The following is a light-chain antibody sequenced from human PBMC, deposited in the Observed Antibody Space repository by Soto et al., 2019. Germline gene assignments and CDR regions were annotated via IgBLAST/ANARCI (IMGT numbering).Light chain of an antibody. V-gene: IGKV3-20*01. CDR2: DAS. Sequence: EIVLTQSPGTLSLSPGERATLSCRASQRISSRHLAWYQQKPGQASRLLIYDASTRATDIPDKFSGSGSGADFTLSISRLEPEDFTVYYCQHYDTSLRTFGPGTKVEI. J-gene: IGKJ1*01. CDR3: QHYDTSLRT. CDR1: QRISSRH.